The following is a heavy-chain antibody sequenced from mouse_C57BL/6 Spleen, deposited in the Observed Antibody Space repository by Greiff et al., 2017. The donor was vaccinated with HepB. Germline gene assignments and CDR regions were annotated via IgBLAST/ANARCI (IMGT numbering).Heavy chain of an antibody. Sequence: LQESGAELVKPGASVKISCKASGYAFSSYWMNWVKQRPGKGLEWIGQIYPGDGDTNYNGKFKGKATLTADKSSSTAYMQLSSLTSEDSAVYFCARENWGLFDYWGQGTTLTVSS. CDR1: GYAFSSYW. CDR3: ARENWGLFDY. D-gene: IGHD4-1*01. J-gene: IGHJ2*01. V-gene: IGHV1-80*01. CDR2: IYPGDGDT.